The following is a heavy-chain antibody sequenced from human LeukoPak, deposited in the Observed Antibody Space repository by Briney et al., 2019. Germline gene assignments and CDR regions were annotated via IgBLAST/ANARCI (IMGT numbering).Heavy chain of an antibody. CDR1: GLTFSNYV. Sequence: GGSLRLSCAASGLTFSNYVMNWVRQAPGKGLEWVSGISGNGGSTYYADSVKGRFTLSRDNSKNTLDLQMSSLRAEDTAVYYYAKALGYYDSSGYLNFDSWGQGTLVTVSS. V-gene: IGHV3-23*01. J-gene: IGHJ4*02. CDR2: ISGNGGST. D-gene: IGHD3-22*01. CDR3: AKALGYYDSSGYLNFDS.